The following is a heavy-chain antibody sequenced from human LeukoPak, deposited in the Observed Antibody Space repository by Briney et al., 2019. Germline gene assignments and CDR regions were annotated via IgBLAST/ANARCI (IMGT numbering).Heavy chain of an antibody. Sequence: GGSLRLSCAASGLTLSSNAMSWVRQAPGKGLEWVSGISDSGGSTYYADSVEGRFTISRDKSKNAFFLQMNSLRAEDTAVYYCAKEWAYGSGSYHYWGQGTLVTVSS. V-gene: IGHV3-23*01. D-gene: IGHD3-10*01. CDR1: GLTLSSNA. CDR3: AKEWAYGSGSYHY. J-gene: IGHJ4*02. CDR2: ISDSGGST.